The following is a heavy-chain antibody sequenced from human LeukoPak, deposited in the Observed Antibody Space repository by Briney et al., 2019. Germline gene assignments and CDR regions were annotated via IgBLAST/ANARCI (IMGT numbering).Heavy chain of an antibody. D-gene: IGHD6-13*01. CDR2: IYYAGST. CDR1: GGSISSSGYY. Sequence: PSETLSLICTVSGGSISSSGYYWGWIRQPPGKGLEWIGSIYYAGSTYYNPSLKSRVTISVDTSKNQFSLKLSSVTAADTAVYYCARGRAAAGDFDYWGQGTLVTVAS. V-gene: IGHV4-39*07. CDR3: ARGRAAAGDFDY. J-gene: IGHJ4*02.